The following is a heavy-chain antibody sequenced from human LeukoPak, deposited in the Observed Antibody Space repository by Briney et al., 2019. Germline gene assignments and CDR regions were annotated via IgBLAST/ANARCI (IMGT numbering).Heavy chain of an antibody. D-gene: IGHD6-13*01. CDR1: RFTFRHDK. V-gene: IGHV3-7*01. J-gene: IGHJ5*02. Sequence: GGSLRRYCAAARFTFRHDKMIWLRRAPGKKMKWVANIKQDGSEGFYVDSLRGRFTISRDNAKNSLFLQMNSLRAEDTAVYYCAREISSWYRTEGRFDPWGQGTLVTVSS. CDR3: AREISSWYRTEGRFDP. CDR2: IKQDGSEG.